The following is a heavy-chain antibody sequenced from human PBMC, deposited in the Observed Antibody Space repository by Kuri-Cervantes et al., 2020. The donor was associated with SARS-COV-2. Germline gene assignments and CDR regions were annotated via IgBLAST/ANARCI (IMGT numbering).Heavy chain of an antibody. D-gene: IGHD2-8*02. Sequence: GESLKISCAASGFTFNSSPMHWVRQTPGKGLGWVALISYDGSNKYYADSVQGRFTISRDNSKNTLYLQMSSLRAEDTAVFYCARGVGYTQPFDSWGQGTLVTVSS. J-gene: IGHJ4*02. CDR1: GFTFNSSP. V-gene: IGHV3-30-3*01. CDR3: ARGVGYTQPFDS. CDR2: ISYDGSNK.